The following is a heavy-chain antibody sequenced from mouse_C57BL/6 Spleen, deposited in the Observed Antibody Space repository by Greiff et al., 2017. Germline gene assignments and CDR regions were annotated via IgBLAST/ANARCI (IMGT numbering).Heavy chain of an antibody. Sequence: QVQLQQSGAELVRPGASVKLSCKASGYTFTSYGISWVKQRTGQGLEWIGEIYPRSGNTYYNEKFKGKATLTADKSSSTAYMELRSLTSEDSAVYVCARYYGSRCGGFWGQGTTLTVSS. CDR2: IYPRSGNT. CDR3: ARYYGSRCGGF. V-gene: IGHV1-81*01. D-gene: IGHD1-1*01. J-gene: IGHJ2*01. CDR1: GYTFTSYG.